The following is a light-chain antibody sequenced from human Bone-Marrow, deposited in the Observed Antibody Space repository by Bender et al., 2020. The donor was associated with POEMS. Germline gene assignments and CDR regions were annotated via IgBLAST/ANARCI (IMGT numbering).Light chain of an antibody. Sequence: QSVLTQPPSVSGAPGQRVTISCSGSSSNIGNNLVSWYQHIPGTAPKLLIYANNNWPSGVPDRFSGSKSGTSASLAITGLQAEDEGDYYCQSYDNSLGGWVFGGGTKLTVL. V-gene: IGLV1-40*01. CDR1: SSNIGNNL. CDR2: ANN. CDR3: QSYDNSLGGWV. J-gene: IGLJ3*02.